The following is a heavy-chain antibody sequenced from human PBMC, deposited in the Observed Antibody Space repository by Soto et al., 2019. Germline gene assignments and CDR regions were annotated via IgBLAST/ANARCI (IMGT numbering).Heavy chain of an antibody. CDR1: GGSIRRTSYY. V-gene: IGHV4-39*01. CDR3: GRPTGTDGRYDC. CDR2: IYYSGST. Sequence: PSETLSLTCTVSGGSIRRTSYYWGWIRQPPRKGLEWIGNIYYSGSTYYNPSRKCRVPISVATPQNRFSLKLTSLTAADAALYYRGRPTGTDGRYDCWGRGTRGTV. J-gene: IGHJ4*02. D-gene: IGHD1-26*01.